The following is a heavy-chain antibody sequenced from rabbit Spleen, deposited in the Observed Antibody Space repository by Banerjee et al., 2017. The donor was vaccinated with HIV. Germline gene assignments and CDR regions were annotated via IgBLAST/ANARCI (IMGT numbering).Heavy chain of an antibody. CDR3: ARGGEGGYGYLDL. D-gene: IGHD5-1*01. Sequence: QSLVESGGGLVQPEGSLTLTCTASGFSFDAGYVMCWVRQAPGKGLEWIACINSYTGRPVYASWTKGPFTISKGASTTVTLQMTSLTVADTATYFCARGGEGGYGYLDLWGPGTLVTVS. CDR1: GFSFDAGYV. CDR2: INSYTGRP. V-gene: IGHV1S40*01. J-gene: IGHJ4*01.